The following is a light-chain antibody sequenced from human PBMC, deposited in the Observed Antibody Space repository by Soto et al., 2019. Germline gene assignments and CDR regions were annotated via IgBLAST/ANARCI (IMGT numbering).Light chain of an antibody. Sequence: QAVLTQPPSASSTPGHTVTISCSGSTSNIGTFYVYWYTHLPGTAPKLLIYLGDQRASGVSDRFSGSKSGTSASLAINGLRSDDEADYYCAAWDDNLNAYVFGSGTKLTVL. CDR2: LGD. CDR1: TSNIGTFY. V-gene: IGLV1-47*02. CDR3: AAWDDNLNAYV. J-gene: IGLJ1*01.